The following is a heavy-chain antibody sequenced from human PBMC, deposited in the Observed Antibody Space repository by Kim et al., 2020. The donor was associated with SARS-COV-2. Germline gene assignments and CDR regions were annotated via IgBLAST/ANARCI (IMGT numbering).Heavy chain of an antibody. V-gene: IGHV4-59*01. D-gene: IGHD5-18*01. Sequence: SETLSLTCTVSGGSISSYYWSWIRQPPGKGLEWIGYIYYSGSTNYNPSLKSRVTISVDTSKNQFSLKLSSVTAADTAVYYCAREGTAMVMVDYWGQGTLVTVSS. J-gene: IGHJ4*02. CDR2: IYYSGST. CDR1: GGSISSYY. CDR3: AREGTAMVMVDY.